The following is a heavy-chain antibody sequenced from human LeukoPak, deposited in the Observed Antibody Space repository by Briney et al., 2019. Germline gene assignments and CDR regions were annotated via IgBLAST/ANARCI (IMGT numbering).Heavy chain of an antibody. Sequence: GGSLRLSCAASGFTFSSYAMSWVRQAPGKGLEWVSAISGSGGSTYYADSVKGRFTISRDNSKNTPYLQMNSLRAEDTAVYYCAKDLRPNAYYYDLDWGQGTLVTVSS. CDR3: AKDLRPNAYYYDLD. D-gene: IGHD3-22*01. V-gene: IGHV3-23*01. CDR1: GFTFSSYA. CDR2: ISGSGGST. J-gene: IGHJ4*02.